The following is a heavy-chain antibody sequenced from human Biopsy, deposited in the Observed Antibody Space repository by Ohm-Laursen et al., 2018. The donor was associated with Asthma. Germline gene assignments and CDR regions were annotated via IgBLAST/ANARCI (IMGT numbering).Heavy chain of an antibody. Sequence: GTLSLTCDVYPGSFSGFFWAWIRQSPGKGLEWIGETNERGVTNNNPSLKSRVIISIDTYWNRVSLKLTSVTAADTAVYYCARGPELDVWGQGTTVTVSS. CDR1: PGSFSGFF. J-gene: IGHJ6*02. V-gene: IGHV4-34*01. CDR2: TNERGVT. CDR3: ARGPELDV.